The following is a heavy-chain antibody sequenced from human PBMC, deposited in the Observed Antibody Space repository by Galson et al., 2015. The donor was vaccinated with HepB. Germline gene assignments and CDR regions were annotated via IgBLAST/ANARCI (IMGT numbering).Heavy chain of an antibody. Sequence: SVKVSCKASGYTFTGYYMHWVRQAPGQGLEWMGRINPNSGGTNYAQKFQGRVTMTRDTSISTAYMELSRLRSDDTAVYYCAGYCSGGSCYSGWFDPWGQGTLVTVSS. CDR3: AGYCSGGSCYSGWFDP. CDR2: INPNSGGT. CDR1: GYTFTGYY. J-gene: IGHJ5*02. V-gene: IGHV1-2*06. D-gene: IGHD2-15*01.